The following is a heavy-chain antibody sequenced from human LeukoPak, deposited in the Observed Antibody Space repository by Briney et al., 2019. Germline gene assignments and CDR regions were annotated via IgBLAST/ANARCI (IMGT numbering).Heavy chain of an antibody. CDR2: IYYSGST. J-gene: IGHJ6*03. CDR1: GGSISSSSYY. D-gene: IGHD6-19*01. V-gene: IGHV4-39*07. CDR3: AREFRQWLVRYYYYYMDV. Sequence: SETLSLTCTVSGGSISSSSYYWGWIRQPPGKGLEWIGSIYYSGSTYYNPSLKSRVTISVDTSKNQFSLKLSSVTAADTAVYYCAREFRQWLVRYYYYYMDVWGKGTTVTISS.